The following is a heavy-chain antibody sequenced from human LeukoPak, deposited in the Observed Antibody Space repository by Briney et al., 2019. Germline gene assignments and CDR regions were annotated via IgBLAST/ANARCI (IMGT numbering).Heavy chain of an antibody. V-gene: IGHV4-59*01. D-gene: IGHD3-10*01. Sequence: PSETLPLTCTVSGGSISSYYWSWIRQPPGKGLEWIGYIYYSGSTNYNPSLKSRVTISVDTSKNQFSLKLSSVTAADTAVYYCASVGEVAVLDYWGQGTLVTVSS. CDR3: ASVGEVAVLDY. CDR2: IYYSGST. CDR1: GGSISSYY. J-gene: IGHJ4*02.